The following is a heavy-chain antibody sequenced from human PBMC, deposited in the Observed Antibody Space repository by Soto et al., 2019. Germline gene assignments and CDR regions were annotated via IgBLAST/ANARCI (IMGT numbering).Heavy chain of an antibody. CDR3: ATGDTTMALYYFDF. V-gene: IGHV1-24*01. D-gene: IGHD5-18*01. Sequence: QVQLVQSGAEVKKPGASVKVSCKFSGYTRRNELYMHWVRQVPGKGLEWMGGFDPEQADTIYAPKFQDRVTMTEDTETDTAYMELSSLRSEDTAVYYCATGDTTMALYYFDFWGQGTLITVSS. CDR2: FDPEQADT. J-gene: IGHJ4*02. CDR1: GYTRRNELY.